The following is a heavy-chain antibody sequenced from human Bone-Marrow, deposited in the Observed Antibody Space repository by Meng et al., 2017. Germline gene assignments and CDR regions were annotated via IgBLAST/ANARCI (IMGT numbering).Heavy chain of an antibody. CDR2: IYSGGST. CDR3: ARVDWGSGADGAYYYYGMDV. D-gene: IGHD3-16*01. J-gene: IGHJ6*02. Sequence: GGSLRLSCAASGFTVSSNYMSWVRQAPGKGLEWVSVIYSGGSTYYADSVKGRFTISRDNSKNTLYLQMNSRRAEDTAVYYCARVDWGSGADGAYYYYGMDVWGQGTTVTVS. V-gene: IGHV3-66*02. CDR1: GFTVSSNY.